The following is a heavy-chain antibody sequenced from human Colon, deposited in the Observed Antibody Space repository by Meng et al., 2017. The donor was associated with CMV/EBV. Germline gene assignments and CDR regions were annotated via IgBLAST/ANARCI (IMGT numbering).Heavy chain of an antibody. CDR2: INWNSDRI. Sequence: GGSLRLSCAASGFTFVDYAMHWVRQAPGKGLEWVSVINWNSDRIRYADSVKGRFTISRDNAKNSLYLQMDSLRAEDAAFYYCARARGSSTSCSDYWGQGTLVTVSS. CDR1: GFTFVDYA. D-gene: IGHD2-2*01. V-gene: IGHV3-9*01. J-gene: IGHJ4*02. CDR3: ARARGSSTSCSDY.